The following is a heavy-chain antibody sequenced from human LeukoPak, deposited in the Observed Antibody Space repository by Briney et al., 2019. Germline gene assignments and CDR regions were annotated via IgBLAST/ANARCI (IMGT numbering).Heavy chain of an antibody. Sequence: SETLSLTCAVYGGSFSGYYWSWIRQPPGKGLEWIGEINHSGSTNYNPSLKSRVTVSVDASKNEVSLKVRSVTAADTAVYYCARRQNWLDPWGQGTLVTVFS. V-gene: IGHV4-34*01. J-gene: IGHJ5*02. CDR3: ARRQNWLDP. CDR1: GGSFSGYY. CDR2: INHSGST.